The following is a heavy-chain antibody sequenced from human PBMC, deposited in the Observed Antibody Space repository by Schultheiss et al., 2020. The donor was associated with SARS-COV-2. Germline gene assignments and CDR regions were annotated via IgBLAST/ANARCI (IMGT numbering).Heavy chain of an antibody. J-gene: IGHJ4*02. CDR2: ISGSGGFT. D-gene: IGHD3-22*01. CDR1: GFTFGRHS. CDR3: AREMYYYDSSGYYV. Sequence: GGSLRLSCAASGFTFGRHSMTWVRQAPGKGLEWVSAISGSGGFTYYADSVKGRFTISRDNSKNTLSLQMSSLRVEDTAVYYCAREMYYYDSSGYYVWGQGTLVTVSS. V-gene: IGHV3-23*01.